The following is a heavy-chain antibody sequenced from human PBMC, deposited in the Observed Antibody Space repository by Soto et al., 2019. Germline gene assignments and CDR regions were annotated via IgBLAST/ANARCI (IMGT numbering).Heavy chain of an antibody. Sequence: ASVKVSCKASGGTFSSYTISWVRQAPGQGLEWMGRIIPILGIANYAQKFQGGVTNTADKSTSTAYMELSSLRSEDTAVYYCAREPGCSGGSCYDWFDPWGQGTLVTVSS. CDR3: AREPGCSGGSCYDWFDP. CDR2: IIPILGIA. D-gene: IGHD2-15*01. J-gene: IGHJ5*02. CDR1: GGTFSSYT. V-gene: IGHV1-69*04.